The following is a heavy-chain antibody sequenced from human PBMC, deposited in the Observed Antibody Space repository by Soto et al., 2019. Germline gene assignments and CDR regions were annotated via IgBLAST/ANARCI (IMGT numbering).Heavy chain of an antibody. J-gene: IGHJ6*02. V-gene: IGHV3-30*18. CDR1: GFTFTSHA. D-gene: IGHD5-18*01. CDR3: AKDSGYTMPANYFYYGLDV. Sequence: XGSLRLSCAACGFTFTSHAMHGVRQTPGKGLEWVAAISYDEIDKKYASSVKGRFTVSRDNVKNTLSLQMNSLRPEDTAVYYCAKDSGYTMPANYFYYGLDVCGQGTTVTVSS. CDR2: ISYDEIDK.